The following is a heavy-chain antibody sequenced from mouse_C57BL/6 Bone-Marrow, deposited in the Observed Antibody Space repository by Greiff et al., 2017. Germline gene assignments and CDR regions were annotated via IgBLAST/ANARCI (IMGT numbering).Heavy chain of an antibody. Sequence: QVTLKVSGPGILQPSQTLSLTCSFSGFSLSTFGMGVGWIRQPSGKGLEWLAHIWWDDDKYYNPALKSRLTISKDTSKNQVFLKIATVDTADTATYYCARDYGSSSYYYAMDYWGQGTSVTVSS. V-gene: IGHV8-8*01. CDR3: ARDYGSSSYYYAMDY. CDR1: GFSLSTFGMG. CDR2: IWWDDDK. D-gene: IGHD1-1*01. J-gene: IGHJ4*01.